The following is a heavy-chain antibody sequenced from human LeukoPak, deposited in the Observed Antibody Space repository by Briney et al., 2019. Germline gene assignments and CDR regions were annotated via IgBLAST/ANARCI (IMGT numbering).Heavy chain of an antibody. CDR3: ARELSHYYDSSGYLRD. D-gene: IGHD3-22*01. CDR1: GGSFSGYY. Sequence: SETLSLTCAVYGGSFSGYYWSWTRQPPGKGLEWIGYIYYSGSTYYNPSLKSRVTISVDTSKNQFSLKLSSVTAADTAVYYCARELSHYYDSSGYLRDWGQGTLVTVSS. J-gene: IGHJ4*02. CDR2: IYYSGST. V-gene: IGHV4-30-4*01.